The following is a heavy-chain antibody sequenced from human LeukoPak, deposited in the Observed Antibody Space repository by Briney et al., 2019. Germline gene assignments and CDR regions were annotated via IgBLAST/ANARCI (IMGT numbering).Heavy chain of an antibody. D-gene: IGHD3-10*01. CDR3: AKGTGLKAFDI. CDR1: GYTFTSYY. V-gene: IGHV1-46*01. Sequence: GASVKVSCKASGYTFTSYYMHWVRQAPGQGLEWMGIINPSGGSTIYAQKFQGRVTMTRDTSTSTVYMELSSLRSEDTAVYYCAKGTGLKAFDIWGQGTMVTVSS. CDR2: INPSGGST. J-gene: IGHJ3*02.